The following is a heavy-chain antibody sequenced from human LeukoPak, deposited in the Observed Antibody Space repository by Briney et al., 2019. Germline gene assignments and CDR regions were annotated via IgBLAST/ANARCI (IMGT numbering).Heavy chain of an antibody. D-gene: IGHD2-21*02. Sequence: PSETLSLTCTVSGGSISSYYWSWIRQPPGKGLEWIGYIYYSRSTNYNPSLKSRVTISVDTSKNQFSLKLSSVTAADTAVYYCARVVTAISWYFDLWGRGTLVTVSS. CDR3: ARVVTAISWYFDL. CDR2: IYYSRST. J-gene: IGHJ2*01. CDR1: GGSISSYY. V-gene: IGHV4-59*01.